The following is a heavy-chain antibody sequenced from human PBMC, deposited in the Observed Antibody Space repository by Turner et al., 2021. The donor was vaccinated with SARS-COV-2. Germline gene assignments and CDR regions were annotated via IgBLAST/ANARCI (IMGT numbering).Heavy chain of an antibody. Sequence: QVQLVQSGAEVKKPGSSVKVSCKASSGTFSSYTISWVRQAPGQGPEWMGRIIPILGRAKYAQKFQGRVTITADKSTSTAYMEVSSLRSEDTAVYYCATRVYDILTGLELGYFDYWGQGTLVTVSS. CDR1: SGTFSSYT. CDR3: ATRVYDILTGLELGYFDY. D-gene: IGHD3-9*01. V-gene: IGHV1-69*02. CDR2: IIPILGRA. J-gene: IGHJ4*02.